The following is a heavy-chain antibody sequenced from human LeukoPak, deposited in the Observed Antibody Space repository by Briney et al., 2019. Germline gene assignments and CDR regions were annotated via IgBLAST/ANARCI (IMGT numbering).Heavy chain of an antibody. CDR2: IYYSGST. CDR3: ARQGYGSGSYPYDY. J-gene: IGHJ4*02. CDR1: GGSISSYY. Sequence: SETLSLTCTVSGGSISSYYWSWIRQPPGKGLEWIGYIYYSGSTNYNPSLKSRDTISVDTSKNQFSLKLSSVTAADTAVYYCARQGYGSGSYPYDYWGQGTLVTVSS. D-gene: IGHD3-10*01. V-gene: IGHV4-59*08.